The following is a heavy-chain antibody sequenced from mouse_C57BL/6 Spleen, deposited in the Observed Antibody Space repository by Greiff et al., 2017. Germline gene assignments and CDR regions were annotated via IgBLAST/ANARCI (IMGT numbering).Heavy chain of an antibody. V-gene: IGHV5-15*01. CDR1: GFTFSDYG. CDR2: ISNLAYSI. CDR3: ARHDDYDGAGFAY. D-gene: IGHD2-4*01. Sequence: EVKLMESGGGLVQPGGSLKLSCAASGFTFSDYGMAWVRQAPRKGPEWVAFISNLAYSIYYADTVTGRFTISRENAKNTLYLEMSSLRSEDTAMYYCARHDDYDGAGFAYWGQGTLVTVSA. J-gene: IGHJ3*01.